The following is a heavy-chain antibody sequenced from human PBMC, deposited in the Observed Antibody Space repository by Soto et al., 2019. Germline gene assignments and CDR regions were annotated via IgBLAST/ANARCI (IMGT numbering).Heavy chain of an antibody. D-gene: IGHD1-26*01. Sequence: SETLSLTCTVSGASITTYYWSWIRQPPGKGLEWIGYISYSGSTDYNPSLKSRVTISFDASKNQISLKVSSVTAADAAVSYCATQEVGGSYVYTFDPWGQGTLVTVSS. V-gene: IGHV4-59*12. CDR1: GASITTYY. CDR2: ISYSGST. CDR3: ATQEVGGSYVYTFDP. J-gene: IGHJ5*02.